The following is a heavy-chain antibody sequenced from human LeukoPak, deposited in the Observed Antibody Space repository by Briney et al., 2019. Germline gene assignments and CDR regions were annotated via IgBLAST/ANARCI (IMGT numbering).Heavy chain of an antibody. J-gene: IGHJ3*02. CDR2: ISSSGSTI. D-gene: IGHD3-22*01. CDR1: GFTFSDYY. V-gene: IGHV3-11*04. CDR3: ARDGYDSSGYSTNAFDI. Sequence: GGSLRLSCAASGFTFSDYYMSWIHQAPGKGLEWVSYISSSGSTIYYADSVKGRFTISRDNAKNSLYLQMNSLRAEDTAVYYCARDGYDSSGYSTNAFDIWGQGTMVTVSS.